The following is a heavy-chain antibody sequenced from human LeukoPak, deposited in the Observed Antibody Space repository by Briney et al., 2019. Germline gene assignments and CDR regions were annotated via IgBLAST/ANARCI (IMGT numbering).Heavy chain of an antibody. V-gene: IGHV1-8*01. Sequence: ASVKVSCKASGYTFTSYDINWVRQATGQGLEWMGWMNPNSGNTGYAQKFQGRVTMTRNTSISTAYMELSSLRSEDTAVYYCARAGIEAAAGYYGMDVWGQGTTVTVSS. CDR1: GYTFTSYD. CDR3: ARAGIEAAAGYYGMDV. CDR2: MNPNSGNT. D-gene: IGHD6-13*01. J-gene: IGHJ6*02.